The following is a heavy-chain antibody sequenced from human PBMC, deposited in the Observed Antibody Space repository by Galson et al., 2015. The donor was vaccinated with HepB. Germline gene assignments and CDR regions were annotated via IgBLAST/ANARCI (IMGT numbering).Heavy chain of an antibody. D-gene: IGHD4-17*01. Sequence: SLRLSCAASGFTFSSYGMHWVRQAPGKGLEWVAVIWYDGSNKYYADSVKGRFTISRDNSKNTLYLQMNSLRAEDTAVYYCARWATVTTPGGDYYYYYGMDVWGQGTTVTVSS. CDR1: GFTFSSYG. CDR2: IWYDGSNK. V-gene: IGHV3-33*01. J-gene: IGHJ6*02. CDR3: ARWATVTTPGGDYYYYYGMDV.